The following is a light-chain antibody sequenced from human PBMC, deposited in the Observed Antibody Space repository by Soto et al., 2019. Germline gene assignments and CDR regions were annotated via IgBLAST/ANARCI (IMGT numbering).Light chain of an antibody. CDR1: SSDVGGYNC. J-gene: IGLJ2*01. Sequence: QSVLTQPPSASGSPGQSVTISCTGTSSDVGGYNCVYWYQQHPGKAPKLMIDEVSKRPSGVHDRFSGSTSGNTASLTVAGHHEEDEADYYCSSEAGSNSHVVFGGGTKLTVL. CDR3: SSEAGSNSHVV. V-gene: IGLV2-8*01. CDR2: EVS.